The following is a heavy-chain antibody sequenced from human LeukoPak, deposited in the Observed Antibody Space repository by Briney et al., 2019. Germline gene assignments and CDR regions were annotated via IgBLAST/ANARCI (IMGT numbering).Heavy chain of an antibody. CDR2: INHSGST. D-gene: IGHD3-22*01. J-gene: IGHJ5*02. CDR1: GGSFSGYY. CDR3: ARYESSASFDP. Sequence: SETLSLTCAVYGGSFSGYYWSWIRQPPGKGLEWIGEINHSGSTNYNPSLKSRVTISVDTSKSQFSLKLSSVTAADTAVYYCARYESSASFDPWGQGTLVTVSS. V-gene: IGHV4-34*01.